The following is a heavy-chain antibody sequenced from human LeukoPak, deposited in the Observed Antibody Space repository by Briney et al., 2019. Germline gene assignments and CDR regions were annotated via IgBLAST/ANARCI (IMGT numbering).Heavy chain of an antibody. Sequence: GGSLRLSCAASGFTFSSYSMNWVRQAPGKGLEWVSSISSSSSYIYYADSVKGRLTISRDNAKNSLYLQMNSLRAEDTAVYYCAREDYYGSGSPGVDYWGQGTLVTVSS. CDR3: AREDYYGSGSPGVDY. V-gene: IGHV3-21*01. J-gene: IGHJ4*02. CDR2: ISSSSSYI. CDR1: GFTFSSYS. D-gene: IGHD3-10*01.